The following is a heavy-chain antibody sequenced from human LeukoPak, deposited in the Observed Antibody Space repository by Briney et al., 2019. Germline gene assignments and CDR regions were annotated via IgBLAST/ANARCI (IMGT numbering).Heavy chain of an antibody. D-gene: IGHD6-6*01. J-gene: IGHJ4*02. CDR3: ARWGVAARPPFDY. CDR1: GFTFSKYS. Sequence: PGGSLRLSCVASGFTFSKYSMTWVRQAPGKGLEWVSTISGSSGSTYFADSVKGRFTITRDNSENTLYLQMNSLRAEDTAVYYCARWGVAARPPFDYWGQGTLVTVSS. V-gene: IGHV3-23*01. CDR2: ISGSSGST.